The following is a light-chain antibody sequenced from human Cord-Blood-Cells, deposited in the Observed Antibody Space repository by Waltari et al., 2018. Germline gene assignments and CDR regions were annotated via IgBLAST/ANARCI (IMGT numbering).Light chain of an antibody. CDR1: SSDVGSYNR. J-gene: IGLJ2*01. V-gene: IGLV2-18*02. CDR3: SSYTSSSTVV. CDR2: EVS. Sequence: QSALTQPPSVSGSPGQSVTISCTGTSSDVGSYNRVSWYQQPPGTAPKLMIYEVSTRPSGVPELFSGSKSGNTASLTISGLQAEDEADYYCSSYTSSSTVVFGGGTKLTVL.